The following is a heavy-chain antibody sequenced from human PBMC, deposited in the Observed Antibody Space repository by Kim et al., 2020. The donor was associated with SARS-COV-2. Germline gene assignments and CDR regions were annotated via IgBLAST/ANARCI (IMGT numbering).Heavy chain of an antibody. Sequence: GESLKISCAASGFTFSSYGMHWVRQAPGKGLEWVAVISYDGSNKYYADSVKGRFTISRDNSKNTLYLQMNSLRAEDTAVYYCAKGDVLRFLEWLSPPGSDAFDIWGQGTMVTVSS. D-gene: IGHD3-3*01. CDR1: GFTFSSYG. CDR2: ISYDGSNK. V-gene: IGHV3-30*18. CDR3: AKGDVLRFLEWLSPPGSDAFDI. J-gene: IGHJ3*02.